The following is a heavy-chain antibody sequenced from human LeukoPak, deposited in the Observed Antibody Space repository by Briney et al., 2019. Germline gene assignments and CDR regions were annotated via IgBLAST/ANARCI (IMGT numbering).Heavy chain of an antibody. CDR1: GGSISSYY. J-gene: IGHJ4*02. D-gene: IGHD5-12*01. CDR2: IYHSGST. CDR3: ARSHYRMTTITVFDY. Sequence: SETLSLTCTVSGGSISSYYWSWIRQPPGKGLEWIGYIYHSGSTNYNPSLKNRVTISVDVSKNQFSLKLSSVTAADTAVYYCARSHYRMTTITVFDYWGQGTLVTVSS. V-gene: IGHV4-59*08.